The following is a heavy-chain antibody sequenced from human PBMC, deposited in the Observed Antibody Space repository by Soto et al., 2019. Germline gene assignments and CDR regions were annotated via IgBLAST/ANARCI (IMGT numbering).Heavy chain of an antibody. CDR1: GGSISSGGYY. J-gene: IGHJ6*02. Sequence: QVQLQESGPGLVKPSQTLSLTCTVSGGSISSGGYYWSWIRQHPGKGLEWIGYIYYSGSTYYNPSRKSRVTRSVDTSKDQCSLKLSSVTAADTAVYYCARAAGWYCSSTSCYRYYYYGMDVWGQGTTVTVSS. D-gene: IGHD2-2*01. V-gene: IGHV4-31*03. CDR3: ARAAGWYCSSTSCYRYYYYGMDV. CDR2: IYYSGST.